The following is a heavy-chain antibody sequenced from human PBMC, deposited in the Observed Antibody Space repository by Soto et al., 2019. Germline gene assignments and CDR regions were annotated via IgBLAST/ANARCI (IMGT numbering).Heavy chain of an antibody. D-gene: IGHD3-22*01. CDR3: AGSSGYYYVDY. Sequence: ASVKVSCKASGYTFTSYAMHWVRQAPGQRLEWMGWINAGNGNTKYSQKFQGRVTITRDTSASTAYMELTSLRSEDTAVYYCAGSSGYYYVDYWGQGTLVTVSS. J-gene: IGHJ4*02. CDR2: INAGNGNT. V-gene: IGHV1-3*01. CDR1: GYTFTSYA.